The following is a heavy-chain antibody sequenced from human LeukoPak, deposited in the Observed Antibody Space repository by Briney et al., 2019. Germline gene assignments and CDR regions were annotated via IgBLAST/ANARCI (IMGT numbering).Heavy chain of an antibody. CDR1: GGSISNYY. D-gene: IGHD4-11*01. Sequence: SETLSLTCTVSGGSISNYYWSWIRQPPGKGLEWIGYIYNSGSTNYNPSLKSRVTISIDTSKNQVSLKLSSVAAADTAVYYCARLRGNYFPDYWGQGTLVTVSS. CDR3: ARLRGNYFPDY. V-gene: IGHV4-59*01. J-gene: IGHJ4*02. CDR2: IYNSGST.